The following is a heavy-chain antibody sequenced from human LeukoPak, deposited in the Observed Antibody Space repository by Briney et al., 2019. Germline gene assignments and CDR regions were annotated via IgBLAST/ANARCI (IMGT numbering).Heavy chain of an antibody. J-gene: IGHJ4*02. CDR2: ISWNSGSI. V-gene: IGHV3-9*01. D-gene: IGHD5-24*01. CDR1: GFTFDDYA. CDR3: AKDSSEFLQATITSYFDY. Sequence: GRSLRLSCAASGFTFDDYAMHWVRQAPGKGLEWVSGISWNSGSIGYADSVKGRFTISRDNAKNSLYLQMNSLRAEDTALYYCAKDSSEFLQATITSYFDYWGQGTLVTVSS.